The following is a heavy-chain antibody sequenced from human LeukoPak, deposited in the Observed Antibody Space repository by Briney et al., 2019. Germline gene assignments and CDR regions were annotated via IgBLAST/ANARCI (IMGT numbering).Heavy chain of an antibody. CDR2: IYPDDSDT. J-gene: IGHJ4*02. CDR1: GYSFINYW. V-gene: IGHV5-51*01. Sequence: GEFLKISCKASGYSFINYWIGWVRQMPGKGLEWMGIIYPDDSDTRYSPSFQGQVTISADRSISTTYLQWSSLRASDTAMYYCARRTGFFDYWGQGTLVTVSS. CDR3: ARRTGFFDY. D-gene: IGHD1-14*01.